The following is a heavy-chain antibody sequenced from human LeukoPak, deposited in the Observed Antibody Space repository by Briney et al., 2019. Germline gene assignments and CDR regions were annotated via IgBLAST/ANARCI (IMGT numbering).Heavy chain of an antibody. D-gene: IGHD2-2*01. J-gene: IGHJ4*02. V-gene: IGHV4-59*06. Sequence: SETLSLTCTVSGGSISSYYWSWIRQPPEKGLEWIGYSYYSGTTYYNPSLKSRVTISVDTSRNQFSLKLNSVTAADTAVYYCAREIRDTIVVPAGTISTYSFDNWGQGTLVTVSS. CDR3: AREIRDTIVVPAGTISTYSFDN. CDR2: SYYSGTT. CDR1: GGSISSYY.